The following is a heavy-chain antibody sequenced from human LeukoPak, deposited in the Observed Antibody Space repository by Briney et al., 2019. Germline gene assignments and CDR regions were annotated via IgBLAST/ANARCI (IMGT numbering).Heavy chain of an antibody. CDR3: ARQVVVTGYYYGMDV. CDR2: IYYSGST. Sequence: SETLSLTCTVSGGSISSYYWSWIRQPPGKGLEWIGYIYYSGSTNHNPSLKSRVTISVDTSKNQFSLKLSSVTAADTAVYYCARQVVVTGYYYGMDVWGQGTTVTVSS. J-gene: IGHJ6*02. CDR1: GGSISSYY. V-gene: IGHV4-59*08. D-gene: IGHD2-21*02.